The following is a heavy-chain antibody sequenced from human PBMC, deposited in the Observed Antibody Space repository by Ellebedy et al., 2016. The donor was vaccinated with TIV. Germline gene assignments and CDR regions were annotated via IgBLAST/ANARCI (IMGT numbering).Heavy chain of an antibody. CDR3: ARFSGGTHLY. CDR1: GYTFTSYG. V-gene: IGHV1-18*01. CDR2: INVNNGNT. D-gene: IGHD6-19*01. Sequence: AASVKVSCKASGYTFTSYGISWVRQAPGQGLEWLGWINVNNGNTKNAQKFQGRLTMTADRSKSTAFMELRSLRYDDTAVYSCARFSGGTHLYWGQGTLVTVSS. J-gene: IGHJ4*02.